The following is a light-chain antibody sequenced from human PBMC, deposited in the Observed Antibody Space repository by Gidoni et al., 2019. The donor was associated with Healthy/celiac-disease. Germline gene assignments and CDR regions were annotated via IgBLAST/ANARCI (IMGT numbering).Light chain of an antibody. CDR3: QQRSNWPSYT. V-gene: IGKV3-11*01. J-gene: IGKJ2*01. CDR2: DAS. CDR1: PSVSSY. Sequence: EIVFTHSPATLSLSPGERATLSCRASPSVSSYLAWYQQKPGQAPRPLIYDASNRAPSIPARFSGSGSGTDFTLTISSLEPEDFAVYYWQQRSNWPSYTFGQGTKLEIK.